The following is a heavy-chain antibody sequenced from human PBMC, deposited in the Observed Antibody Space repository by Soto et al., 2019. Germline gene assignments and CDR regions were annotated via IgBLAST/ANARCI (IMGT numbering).Heavy chain of an antibody. J-gene: IGHJ4*02. CDR2: INSDGTT. CDR1: GFLVNSAY. D-gene: IGHD5-18*01. V-gene: IGHV3-53*01. CDR3: ARSGYSFSWGY. Sequence: EVQLVESGGGLIPPGGSLRLSCAASGFLVNSAYMTWVRQAPGKGLEWLSMINSDGTTLYAESVKGRFTISRDNSKNRLDIQMNSLRAEYTAMYYCARSGYSFSWGYWGQGTLVIVTS.